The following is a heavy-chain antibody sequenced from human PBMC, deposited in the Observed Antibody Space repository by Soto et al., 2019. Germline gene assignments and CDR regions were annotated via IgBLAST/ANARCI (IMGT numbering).Heavy chain of an antibody. D-gene: IGHD3-10*02. CDR3: ARGIVRGGFDI. CDR2: IYDTWTT. Sequence: QVQLQEAGPGLVRPSQTLSLTCTVAGGSMSKNDYYWSWLRQSPGQGLQWIGYIYDTWTTSYSPSLKSRVTMSAETSRNQYSLKLTSVTATDTALSFCARGIVRGGFDIWGQGTLVTVSS. CDR1: GGSMSKNDYY. J-gene: IGHJ3*02. V-gene: IGHV4-30-4*01.